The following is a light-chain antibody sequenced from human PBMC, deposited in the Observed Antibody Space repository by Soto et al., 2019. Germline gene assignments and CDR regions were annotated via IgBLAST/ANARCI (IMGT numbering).Light chain of an antibody. CDR3: PPYSSSRT. J-gene: IGKJ1*01. Sequence: EIGWTQSPGTLSFSPGERATLSCRAMQTISSNYLSWYQLKPDQTPRLLIYGASIRATCIPDRFSGSGSRTDFTLNISRLKPDDFEVYYCPPYSSSRTLGKETTVQIK. V-gene: IGKV3-20*01. CDR1: QTISSNY. CDR2: GAS.